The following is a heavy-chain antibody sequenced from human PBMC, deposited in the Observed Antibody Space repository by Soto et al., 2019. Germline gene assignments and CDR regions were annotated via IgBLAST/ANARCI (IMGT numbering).Heavy chain of an antibody. Sequence: QVQLVQSGAEVKKPGASVKVSCKASGYTFTSYGISWVRQAPGQGLEWMGWISAYNGNTNYAQKLQGRVTMTTDTSRSTAYRERGSLRSTDRAVYYCARDGPHDHSNYENWFAPWGQGTLVTVSS. D-gene: IGHD4-4*01. CDR2: ISAYNGNT. CDR3: ARDGPHDHSNYENWFAP. CDR1: GYTFTSYG. J-gene: IGHJ5*02. V-gene: IGHV1-18*04.